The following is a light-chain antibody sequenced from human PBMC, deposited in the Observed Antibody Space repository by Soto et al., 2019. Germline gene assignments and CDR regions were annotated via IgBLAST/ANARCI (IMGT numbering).Light chain of an antibody. V-gene: IGKV3D-15*01. J-gene: IGKJ4*01. CDR1: QSVSNN. CDR3: EDYSVWPGT. CDR2: GAS. Sequence: VSGKEVDPRCCRASQSVSNNLAWYQQKPGQPPRLLIFGASTRATGIPARFICSGSEAEFALTISSLQSEDFAVHYCEDYSVWPGTFAGGTKVDIK.